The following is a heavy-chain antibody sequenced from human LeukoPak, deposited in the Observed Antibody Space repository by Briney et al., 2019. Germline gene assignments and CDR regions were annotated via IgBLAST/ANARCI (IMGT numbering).Heavy chain of an antibody. CDR1: GGSFSGYY. J-gene: IGHJ5*02. CDR2: INHSGST. Sequence: PSETLSLTCAVYGGSFSGYYWSWIRQPPGKGLEWIGEINHSGSTNYNPSLKSRVTISVDTSKNQFSLKLSSVTAADTAVYYCAGDSGATRAAAGTGWFDPWGQGTLVTVSS. V-gene: IGHV4-34*01. D-gene: IGHD6-13*01. CDR3: AGDSGATRAAAGTGWFDP.